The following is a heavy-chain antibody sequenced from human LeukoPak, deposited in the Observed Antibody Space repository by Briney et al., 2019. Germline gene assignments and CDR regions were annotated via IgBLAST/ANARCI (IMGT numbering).Heavy chain of an antibody. Sequence: PGGSLRLSCAASGFTFSSYAMSWVRQAPGKGLEWVSAMSGSGGSTYYADSVKGRFTISRDNSKNTLYLQMNSLRAEDTAVYDCAKDLIVVVPWGSWGPGKLVTASS. V-gene: IGHV3-23*01. CDR3: AKDLIVVVPWGS. D-gene: IGHD3-22*01. J-gene: IGHJ5*02. CDR1: GFTFSSYA. CDR2: MSGSGGST.